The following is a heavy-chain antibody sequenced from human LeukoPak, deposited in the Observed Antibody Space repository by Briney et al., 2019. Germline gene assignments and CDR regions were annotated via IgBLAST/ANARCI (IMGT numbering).Heavy chain of an antibody. D-gene: IGHD3-10*01. V-gene: IGHV3-48*03. CDR2: ISSSGSNI. CDR3: ARVLGFGELFFDY. Sequence: GGSLRLSCAASGFTFSSYEMNWVRQAPGKGLEWVSYISSSGSNIYYADSVKGRFTIYRDNAKNSLYLQMNSLRAEDTAVYYCARVLGFGELFFDYWGQGTLVTVSS. CDR1: GFTFSSYE. J-gene: IGHJ4*02.